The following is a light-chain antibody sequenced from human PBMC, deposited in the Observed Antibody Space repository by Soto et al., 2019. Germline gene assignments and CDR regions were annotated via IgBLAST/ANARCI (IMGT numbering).Light chain of an antibody. J-gene: IGKJ1*01. V-gene: IGKV3-11*01. CDR1: QSVSSY. CDR2: DAS. CDR3: QQRSNWSPT. Sequence: EIELTQSPATLSLSAGERATISCRASQSVSSYLAWYQQKPGQAPRLLIYDASNRATGIPARFSGSGSGTDFTLTISSLEPEDFAVYYCQQRSNWSPTFGQGTKVDIK.